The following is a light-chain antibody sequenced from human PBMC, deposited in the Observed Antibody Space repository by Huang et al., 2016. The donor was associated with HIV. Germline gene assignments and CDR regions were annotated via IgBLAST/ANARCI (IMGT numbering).Light chain of an antibody. V-gene: IGKV4-1*01. CDR2: WAS. CDR3: QQHYGRQST. CDR1: QSLLYRSNNKNY. Sequence: IVMTQSPESLAVSLGERASINCKSSQSLLYRSNNKNYLAWYPKKQGHPPTLLIYWASVRDVGVPERFSGGGSWTNFTLTINSLQADDVAVYYCQQHYGRQSTFGQGT. J-gene: IGKJ1*01.